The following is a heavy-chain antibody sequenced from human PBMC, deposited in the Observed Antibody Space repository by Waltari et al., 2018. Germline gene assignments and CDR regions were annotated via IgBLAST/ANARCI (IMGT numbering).Heavy chain of an antibody. D-gene: IGHD6-19*01. CDR2: ISTSGGSA. Sequence: EVHLLESGGDLVQTGGSLRLSCAASGFAFSNSAMSWVRQAPGKGLEWGSVISTSGGSAKYADSVQGRFTISRDNSKKTLHLQMNSLRVEDMAVYYCAKGTERYGGWAPIFDSWGQGTQVTVSS. CDR1: GFAFSNSA. V-gene: IGHV3-23*01. J-gene: IGHJ4*02. CDR3: AKGTERYGGWAPIFDS.